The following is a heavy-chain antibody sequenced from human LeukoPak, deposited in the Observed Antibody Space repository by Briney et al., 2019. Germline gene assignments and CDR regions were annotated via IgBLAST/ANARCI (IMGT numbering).Heavy chain of an antibody. Sequence: SETLSLTCTVSGGSFSRYYWSWIRQPPGKGLEWIGNIHYSGSTNYNPSLKSRVTISIDTSKNQFSLRLSSVTAVDTAAYYCARVSGATITAYYGMDVWGQGTTVTVS. D-gene: IGHD5-12*01. V-gene: IGHV4-59*01. CDR1: GGSFSRYY. J-gene: IGHJ6*02. CDR3: ARVSGATITAYYGMDV. CDR2: IHYSGST.